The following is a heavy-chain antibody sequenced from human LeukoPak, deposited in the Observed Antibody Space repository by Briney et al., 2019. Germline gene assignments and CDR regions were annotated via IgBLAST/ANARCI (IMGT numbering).Heavy chain of an antibody. CDR3: ASRVGATTFDY. V-gene: IGHV4-59*08. D-gene: IGHD1-26*01. Sequence: PSETLSLTCTVSGGSISSYYWSWIRQPPGKGLEWITYISYSGSTNYNPSLKSRVTISVDTSKNQFSLKLSSVTAADTAVYYCASRVGATTFDYWGQGTLVTVSS. J-gene: IGHJ4*02. CDR2: ISYSGST. CDR1: GGSISSYY.